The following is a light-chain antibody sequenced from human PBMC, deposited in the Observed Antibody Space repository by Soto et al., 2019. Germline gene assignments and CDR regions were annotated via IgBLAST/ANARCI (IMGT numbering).Light chain of an antibody. Sequence: EIVLTQSPATLSLSPGERATLSCRASQSVSSYLAWYQQKPGQAPRLLIYDSSNRATGIPARFSGSGSGTDFTLTSSSLEPEDFAVYYCQQRSNWPRYTVGQGTKLDIK. J-gene: IGKJ2*01. V-gene: IGKV3-11*01. CDR3: QQRSNWPRYT. CDR2: DSS. CDR1: QSVSSY.